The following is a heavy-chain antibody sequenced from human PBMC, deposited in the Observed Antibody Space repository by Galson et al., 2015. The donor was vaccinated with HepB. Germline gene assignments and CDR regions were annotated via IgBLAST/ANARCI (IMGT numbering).Heavy chain of an antibody. V-gene: IGHV1-18*01. Sequence: SVKVSCKASGYTFTSYGISWVRQAPGQGLEWMGWISAYNGNTNYAQKLQGRVTMTTDTSTSTAYMELRSLRSDDTAVYYCARDLSGPDYGDYFWFDPWGQGTLVTVSS. CDR2: ISAYNGNT. CDR3: ARDLSGPDYGDYFWFDP. CDR1: GYTFTSYG. J-gene: IGHJ5*02. D-gene: IGHD4-17*01.